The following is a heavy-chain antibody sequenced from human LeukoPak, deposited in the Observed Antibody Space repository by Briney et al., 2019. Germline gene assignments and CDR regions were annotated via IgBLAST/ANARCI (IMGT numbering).Heavy chain of an antibody. CDR2: ISGSGGST. CDR1: GLTYSTSG. Sequence: GGSLRLSCTASGLTYSTSGFNWVRQAPGEGLEWVSAISGSGGSTYYADSVKGRFTISRDNSKNTLYLQMNSLRAEDTAVYYCAKKSDYYDSSGRIHYYMDVWGKGTTVTVSS. D-gene: IGHD3-22*01. J-gene: IGHJ6*03. CDR3: AKKSDYYDSSGRIHYYMDV. V-gene: IGHV3-23*01.